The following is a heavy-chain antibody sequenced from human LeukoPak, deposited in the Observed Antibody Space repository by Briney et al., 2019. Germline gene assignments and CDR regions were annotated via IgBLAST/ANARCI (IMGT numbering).Heavy chain of an antibody. J-gene: IGHJ3*02. CDR2: IYYTGST. V-gene: IGHV4-39*01. Sequence: PSETLSLTCTVSGGSITSTSYYWGWIRQPPGKGLEWIGSIYYTGSTYYNPSLRSRLTISVDTSRNQFSLKLSSVTASDTAMYYCARPNSLPRGYSFGYCDGFDIWGQGTMVTVSS. CDR3: ARPNSLPRGYSFGYCDGFDI. CDR1: GGSITSTSYY. D-gene: IGHD5-18*01.